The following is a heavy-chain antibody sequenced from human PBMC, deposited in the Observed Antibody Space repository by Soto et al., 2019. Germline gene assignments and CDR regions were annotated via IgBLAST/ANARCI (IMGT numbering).Heavy chain of an antibody. J-gene: IGHJ3*02. CDR2: IYYGGST. CDR3: ARNAFDI. Sequence: SETLSLTCTVSGDSISTDYWSWIRQSPGKGLEWIGFIYYGGSTNYNPSLKSRVTISVDTSKNQFSLHLSSVTAADTAVYYCARNAFDIWGQGTMVTVSS. CDR1: GDSISTDY. V-gene: IGHV4-59*01.